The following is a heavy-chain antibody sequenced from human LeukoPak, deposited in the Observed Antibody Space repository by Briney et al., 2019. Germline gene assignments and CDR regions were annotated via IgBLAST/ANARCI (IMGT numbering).Heavy chain of an antibody. CDR2: INPNSGGT. Sequence: ASVKVSCKASGYTFTGYYIHWVRQAPGQGLDWMGWINPNSGGTNYAQKFQGRVTMTRDTSISTAYMELSRLRSDDTAVYYCARANGGFWSAMAYWGQGTLVTVSS. V-gene: IGHV1-2*02. J-gene: IGHJ4*02. CDR1: GYTFTGYY. D-gene: IGHD3-3*01. CDR3: ARANGGFWSAMAY.